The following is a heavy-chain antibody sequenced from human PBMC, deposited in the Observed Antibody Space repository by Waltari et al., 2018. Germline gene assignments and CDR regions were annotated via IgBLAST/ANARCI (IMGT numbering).Heavy chain of an antibody. CDR2: IYYSGST. Sequence: QVQLQESGPGLVKPSETLSLTCTVSGGSISSYYWSWIRQPPGKGLEWIGYIYYSGSTNYNPSLKSRVTISVDTSKNQFSLKLSSVTAADTAVYYCAREAAAMVGVFDIWGQGTMVTVSS. J-gene: IGHJ3*02. D-gene: IGHD2-2*01. CDR1: GGSISSYY. CDR3: AREAAAMVGVFDI. V-gene: IGHV4-59*01.